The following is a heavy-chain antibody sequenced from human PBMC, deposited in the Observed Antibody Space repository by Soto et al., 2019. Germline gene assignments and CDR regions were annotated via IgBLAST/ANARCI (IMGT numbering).Heavy chain of an antibody. V-gene: IGHV3-48*03. CDR1: GFTFSSYE. Sequence: GGSLRLSCAASGFTFSSYEMNRVRQAPGKGLEWVSYISSGGSTIYYADSVKGRFTISRDNAKNSLYLQMNSLRAEDTAVYYCARELGTAMGPNWFDPWGQGTLVTVSS. J-gene: IGHJ5*02. CDR2: ISSGGSTI. CDR3: ARELGTAMGPNWFDP. D-gene: IGHD5-18*01.